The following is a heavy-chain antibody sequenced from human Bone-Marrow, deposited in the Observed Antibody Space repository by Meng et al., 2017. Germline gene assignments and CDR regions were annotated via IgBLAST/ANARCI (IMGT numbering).Heavy chain of an antibody. CDR1: GYSITGSYN. CDR3: AGGAVVTLICYRAMDV. J-gene: IGHJ6*02. D-gene: IGHD2-21*02. Sequence: GSLRLSCAVSGYSITGSYNWGWIRQSPGKGLEWIGSIHQSGSTYYNPPLKSRVTMSADTSKNQFSLKLTSVTAADTAVYYWAGGAVVTLICYRAMDVWGQGTTVTVSS. V-gene: IGHV4-38-2*01. CDR2: IHQSGST.